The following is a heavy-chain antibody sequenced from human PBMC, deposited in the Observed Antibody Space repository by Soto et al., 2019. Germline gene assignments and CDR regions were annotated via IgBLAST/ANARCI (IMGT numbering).Heavy chain of an antibody. J-gene: IGHJ4*02. CDR1: GFTFSSYA. Sequence: GGSLRLSCSASGFTFSSYAMHWVRQAPGKGLEYVSAISSNGGSTYYADSVKGRFTISRDNSKNTLYLQMSSLRAEDTAVYYCVKGGITMVRGVIPDWGQGTLVTVSS. CDR3: VKGGITMVRGVIPD. D-gene: IGHD3-10*01. V-gene: IGHV3-64D*08. CDR2: ISSNGGST.